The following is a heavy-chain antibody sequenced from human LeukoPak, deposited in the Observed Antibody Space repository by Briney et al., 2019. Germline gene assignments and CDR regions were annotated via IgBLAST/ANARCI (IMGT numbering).Heavy chain of an antibody. Sequence: GASVKVSCKAPGGTFSSYAISWVRQAPGQGLEWMGRIIPILGIANYAQKFQGRVTITADKSTSTAYMELSSLRSEDTAVYYCAREDYLDAFDIWGQGTMVTVSS. J-gene: IGHJ3*02. CDR1: GGTFSSYA. D-gene: IGHD4-17*01. CDR3: AREDYLDAFDI. V-gene: IGHV1-69*04. CDR2: IIPILGIA.